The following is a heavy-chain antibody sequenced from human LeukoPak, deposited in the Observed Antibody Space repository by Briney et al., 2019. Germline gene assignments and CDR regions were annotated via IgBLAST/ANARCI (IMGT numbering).Heavy chain of an antibody. CDR1: GFTFGSYA. D-gene: IGHD1-26*01. CDR2: ISYDGSNK. Sequence: LAGGSLRLSCAASGFTFGSYAMHWVRQAPGKGLEWVAVISYDGSNKYYADSVKGRFTISRDNSKNTLYLQMNSLRAEDTAVYYCARDGGSYYEDYWGQGTLVTVSS. J-gene: IGHJ4*02. V-gene: IGHV3-30*01. CDR3: ARDGGSYYEDY.